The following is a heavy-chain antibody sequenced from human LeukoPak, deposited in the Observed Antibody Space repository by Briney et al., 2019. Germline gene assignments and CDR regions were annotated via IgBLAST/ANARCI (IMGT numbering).Heavy chain of an antibody. CDR1: GFTFSSYS. Sequence: GGSLRLSCAASGFTFSSYSMNWVRQAPGKGLEWVSSISSSSSYIYYADSVKGRFTISRDNAKNSLYLQMNSLRAEDTAVYYCARDIGILTGYPDYWGQGTLVTVSS. CDR3: ARDIGILTGYPDY. CDR2: ISSSSSYI. J-gene: IGHJ4*02. V-gene: IGHV3-21*01. D-gene: IGHD3-9*01.